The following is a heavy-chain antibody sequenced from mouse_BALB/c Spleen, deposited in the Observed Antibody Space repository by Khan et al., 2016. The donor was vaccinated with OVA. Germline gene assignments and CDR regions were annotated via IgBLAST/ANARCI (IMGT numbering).Heavy chain of an antibody. Sequence: QVQLQQSGAELARPGASVKMSCKTSGYTFTTYTLHWVKQRPGRSLEWIGYINPSNDYTNYNQKFKDKSTLTADKSSSTAYMQLSSLTSEASAVYYCARSGQLGLRGGFTYWGQGTLVTVSA. CDR3: ARSGQLGLRGGFTY. CDR2: INPSNDYT. J-gene: IGHJ3*01. V-gene: IGHV1-4*01. D-gene: IGHD3-2*01. CDR1: GYTFTTYT.